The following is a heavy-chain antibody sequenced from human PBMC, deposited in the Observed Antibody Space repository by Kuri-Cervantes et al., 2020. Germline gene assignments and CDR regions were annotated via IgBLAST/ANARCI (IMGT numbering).Heavy chain of an antibody. CDR2: ISAYNGNT. CDR1: GYTFTSYG. D-gene: IGHD3-10*01. V-gene: IGHV1-18*01. CDR3: ARGRMVRGAKPLFWFDP. J-gene: IGHJ5*02. Sequence: ASVKVSCKASGYTFTSYGISWVRQAPGQGLEWMGWISAYNGNTNYAQKFQGRVTMTRNTSISTAYMELSSLRSEDTAVYYCARGRMVRGAKPLFWFDPWGQGTLVTVSS.